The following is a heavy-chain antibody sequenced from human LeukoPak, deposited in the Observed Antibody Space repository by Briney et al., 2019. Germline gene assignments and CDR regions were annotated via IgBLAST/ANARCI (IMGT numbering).Heavy chain of an antibody. J-gene: IGHJ5*02. Sequence: GGSLRLSCAASGFTFNTYNMNWVRQAPGKGLEWVSSISSSSSYIYYADSVKGRFTISRDNAKNSLYLQMNTLRAEDTAVYYCARADGWLVRGWFDPWGQGTLVTVSS. V-gene: IGHV3-21*01. CDR2: ISSSSSYI. CDR3: ARADGWLVRGWFDP. CDR1: GFTFNTYN. D-gene: IGHD6-19*01.